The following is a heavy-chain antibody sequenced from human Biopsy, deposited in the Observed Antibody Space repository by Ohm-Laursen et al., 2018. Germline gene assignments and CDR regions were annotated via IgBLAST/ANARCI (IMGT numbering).Heavy chain of an antibody. Sequence: GASVKVSCKASGYTFTDSYMHWVRQAPGQGLEWMGWINPNSGGTNYAQKFQGRDTMTRDTSMSTAYMELNRLRSDDTAVYYCARGGLNYWYFDLWGRGTLVTVSS. D-gene: IGHD1-26*01. CDR3: ARGGLNYWYFDL. CDR2: INPNSGGT. J-gene: IGHJ2*01. V-gene: IGHV1-2*02. CDR1: GYTFTDSY.